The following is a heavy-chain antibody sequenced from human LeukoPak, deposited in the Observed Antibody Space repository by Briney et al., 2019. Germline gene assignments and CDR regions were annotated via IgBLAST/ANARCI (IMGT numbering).Heavy chain of an antibody. CDR1: GFTFSSYA. V-gene: IGHV3-23*01. CDR2: ISGSGGST. CDR3: AKDRGRGSYFSAPFDY. D-gene: IGHD1-26*01. J-gene: IGHJ4*02. Sequence: GGSLRLSCAASGFTFSSYAMSWVRQAPGKGLEWVSAISGSGGSTYYADSVKGRFTISRDNSKNTLYLQMNSLRAEVTAVYYCAKDRGRGSYFSAPFDYWGQGTLVTVSS.